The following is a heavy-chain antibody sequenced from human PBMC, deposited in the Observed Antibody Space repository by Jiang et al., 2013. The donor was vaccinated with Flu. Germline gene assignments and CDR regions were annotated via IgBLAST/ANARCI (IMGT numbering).Heavy chain of an antibody. CDR1: GFTFSGSA. D-gene: IGHD2-21*01. V-gene: IGHV3-73*01. CDR3: TRPLIVVADAFDI. J-gene: IGHJ3*02. Sequence: VQLVESGGGLVQPGGSLKLSCAASGFTFSGSAMHWVRQASGKGLEWVGRIRSKANSYATAYAASVKGRFTISRDDSKNTAYLQMNSLKTEDTAVYYCTRPLIVVADAFDIWGQRDNGHRL. CDR2: IRSKANSYAT.